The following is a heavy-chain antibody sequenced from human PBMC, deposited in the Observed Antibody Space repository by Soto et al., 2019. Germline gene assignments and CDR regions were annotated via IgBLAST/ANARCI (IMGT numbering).Heavy chain of an antibody. D-gene: IGHD3-3*01. Sequence: GGSLRLSCAASGFTFSSYAMHWVRQAPGKGLEWVAVISYDGSNKYYADSVKGRLTISRDNSKNTLYLQMNSLRAEDTAVYYCASLTYYDFWSGLVHWGQGTLVTVSS. CDR1: GFTFSSYA. V-gene: IGHV3-30-3*01. CDR2: ISYDGSNK. CDR3: ASLTYYDFWSGLVH. J-gene: IGHJ4*02.